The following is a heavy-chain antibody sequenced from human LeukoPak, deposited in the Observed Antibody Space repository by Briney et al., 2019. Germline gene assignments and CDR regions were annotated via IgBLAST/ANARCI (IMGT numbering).Heavy chain of an antibody. J-gene: IGHJ3*02. CDR2: ISYDGSNK. D-gene: IGHD3-10*01. Sequence: GGSLRLSCAASGFTFSSYAMHWVRQAPGKGLEWVAVISYDGSNKYYADSVKGRFTISRDNSKNTLYLQMNSLRAEDTAVYYCARVSLQIITMDAFDIWGQGTMVTVSS. CDR1: GFTFSSYA. V-gene: IGHV3-30*04. CDR3: ARVSLQIITMDAFDI.